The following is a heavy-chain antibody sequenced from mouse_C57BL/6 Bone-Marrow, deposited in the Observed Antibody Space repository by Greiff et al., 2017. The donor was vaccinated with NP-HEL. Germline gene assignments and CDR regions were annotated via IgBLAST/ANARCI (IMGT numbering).Heavy chain of an antibody. V-gene: IGHV1-81*01. CDR3: ARPFYYSNYVYFDY. CDR1: GYTFTSYG. CDR2: IYPRSGNT. Sequence: VQLQESGAELARPGASVKLSCKASGYTFTSYGISWVKQRTGQGLEWIGEIYPRSGNTYYNEKFKGKATLTADKSSSTAYMELRSLTSEDSAVYFCARPFYYSNYVYFDYWGQGTTLTVSS. J-gene: IGHJ2*01. D-gene: IGHD2-5*01.